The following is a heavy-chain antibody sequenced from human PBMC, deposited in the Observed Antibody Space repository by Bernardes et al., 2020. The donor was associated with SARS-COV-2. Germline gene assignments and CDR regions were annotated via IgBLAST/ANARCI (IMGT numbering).Heavy chain of an antibody. J-gene: IGHJ6*02. Sequence: ASVKVSCKASGYTFTSYGISWVRQAPGQGLEWMGWISTYDANTKYAQKLQGRVTMTKDTSTSTAYMELRSLRSDDTAVYYCARDMSYYYDSGRHLDVWGQGTTVTVSS. V-gene: IGHV1-18*04. D-gene: IGHD3-22*01. CDR3: ARDMSYYYDSGRHLDV. CDR1: GYTFTSYG. CDR2: ISTYDANT.